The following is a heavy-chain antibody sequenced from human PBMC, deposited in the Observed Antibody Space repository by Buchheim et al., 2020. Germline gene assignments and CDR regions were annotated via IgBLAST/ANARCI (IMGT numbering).Heavy chain of an antibody. CDR1: GGSISSSNW. D-gene: IGHD5-18*01. V-gene: IGHV4-4*02. J-gene: IGHJ6*02. CDR2: INHSGST. Sequence: QVQLQESGPGLVKPSGSLSLTCAVSGGSISSSNWWSWVRQPPGKGLEWIGEINHSGSTNYNPSLKSRVTISVDTSKNQFSLKLSSVTAADTAVYYCARALHQLWLFNYYYGMDVWGQGTT. CDR3: ARALHQLWLFNYYYGMDV.